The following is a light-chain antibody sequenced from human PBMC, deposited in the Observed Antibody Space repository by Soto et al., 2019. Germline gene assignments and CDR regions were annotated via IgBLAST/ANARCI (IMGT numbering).Light chain of an antibody. V-gene: IGLV1-44*01. CDR3: AAWADSLNAL. J-gene: IGLJ1*01. Sequence: QSVLTQPPSLSATPGQRVNISCSGSFSNIGDNAVNWYQQLPGAAPKLLIYLNDQRPSGVPDRFSGSKSGTSAFLAISGLQSEDEADYYCAAWADSLNALFGTGTKVTVL. CDR2: LND. CDR1: FSNIGDNA.